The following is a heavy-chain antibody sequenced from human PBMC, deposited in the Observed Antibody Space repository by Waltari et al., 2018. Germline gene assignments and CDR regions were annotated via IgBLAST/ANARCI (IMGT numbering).Heavy chain of an antibody. CDR1: GYHFSDFG. Sequence: QVPLVQSAADVKKPGASVKVSCRASGYHFSDFGPSGVRQAPGQGLEWMGWISANNGHTNHERKFQGRLIMTKDTSTATVYMELSYLTSDDTAVYFCARERHRLMEVGYLMALDPWGQGTLVTVSS. CDR3: ARERHRLMEVGYLMALDP. J-gene: IGHJ5*02. V-gene: IGHV1-18*01. D-gene: IGHD3-3*01. CDR2: ISANNGHT.